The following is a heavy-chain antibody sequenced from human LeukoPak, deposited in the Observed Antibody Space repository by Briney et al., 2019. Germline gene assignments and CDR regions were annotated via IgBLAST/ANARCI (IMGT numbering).Heavy chain of an antibody. CDR1: GGTFSSYA. V-gene: IGHV1-69*05. D-gene: IGHD3-22*01. CDR2: IIPIFGTA. J-gene: IGHJ5*02. CDR3: ASTHDSSGYYSPSWFDP. Sequence: SVKVSCKASGGTFSSYAISWVRQAPGQGLEWMGGIIPIFGTANYAQKFQGRVTITTDESTSTAYMELSSLRSEDTAVYYCASTHDSSGYYSPSWFDPWGQGTLVTVSS.